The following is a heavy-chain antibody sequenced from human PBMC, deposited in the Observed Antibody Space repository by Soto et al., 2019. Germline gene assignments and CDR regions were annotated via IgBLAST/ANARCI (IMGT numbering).Heavy chain of an antibody. CDR2: IYYSGST. V-gene: IGHV4-31*03. CDR1: GGSISSGGYY. D-gene: IGHD6-19*01. CDR3: ARGRILAYSSGWQFDY. Sequence: SETLSLTCTVSGGSISSGGYYWSWIRQHPGKGLEWIGYIYYSGSTYYNPSLKSRVTISVDTSKNQFSLKLSSVTAADTAVYYCARGRILAYSSGWQFDYWGQGTLVTVSS. J-gene: IGHJ4*02.